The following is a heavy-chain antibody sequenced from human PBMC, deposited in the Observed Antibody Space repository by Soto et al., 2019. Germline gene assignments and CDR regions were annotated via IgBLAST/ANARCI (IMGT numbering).Heavy chain of an antibody. Sequence: EVQLLESGGGLVQPGGSLRLSCAASGFTFSSYAMSWVRQAPGKGLEWVSAISGSGGSTYYADSVKGRFTISRDNSKNTLYLQRNSLRAEDTAVYYCAKGGTPSYVDIVATKGGQDYWGQGTLVTVSS. CDR3: AKGGTPSYVDIVATKGGQDY. CDR2: ISGSGGST. CDR1: GFTFSSYA. D-gene: IGHD5-12*01. V-gene: IGHV3-23*01. J-gene: IGHJ4*02.